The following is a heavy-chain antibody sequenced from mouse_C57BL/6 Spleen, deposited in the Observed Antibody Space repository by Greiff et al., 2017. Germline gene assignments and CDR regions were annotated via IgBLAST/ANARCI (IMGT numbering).Heavy chain of an antibody. CDR1: GYTFTSYW. V-gene: IGHV1-64*01. J-gene: IGHJ1*03. CDR3: GYDPSYWYFDV. CDR2: IHPNSGST. Sequence: QVQLKQPGAELVKPGASVKLSCKASGYTFTSYWMHWVKQRPGQGLEWIGMIHPNSGSTNYNEKFKSKATLTVDKSSSTAYMQLSSLTSEDSAVYYCGYDPSYWYFDVWGTGTTVTVSS. D-gene: IGHD2-3*01.